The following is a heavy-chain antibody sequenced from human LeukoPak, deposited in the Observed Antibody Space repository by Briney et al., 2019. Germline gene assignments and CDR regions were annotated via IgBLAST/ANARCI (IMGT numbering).Heavy chain of an antibody. CDR1: GFTFSSYW. D-gene: IGHD5-24*01. J-gene: IGHJ6*03. V-gene: IGHV3-7*01. CDR2: IKQDGSEK. CDR3: ARDRGGYNVYYYYYMDV. Sequence: GGSLRLSCAASGFTFSSYWMSWVRQAPGKGLEWVANIKQDGSEKYYVESVKGRFTISRDNAKNSLYLQMNSLRAEDTAVYYCARDRGGYNVYYYYYMDVWGKGTTVTVSS.